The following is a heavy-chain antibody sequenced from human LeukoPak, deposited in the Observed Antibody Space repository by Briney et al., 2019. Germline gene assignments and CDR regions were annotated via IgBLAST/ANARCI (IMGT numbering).Heavy chain of an antibody. CDR2: INPNSGGT. D-gene: IGHD3-3*01. J-gene: IGHJ4*02. V-gene: IGHV1-2*02. CDR1: GYTFTGYY. CDR3: ARDLVLHGVFWSGYYPKGVDY. Sequence: ASVKVSCKASGYTFTGYYMHWVRQAPGQALEWMGWINPNSGGTNYAQKFQGRVTMTRDASISTAYMGLSRLRSGDTAVYYCARDLVLHGVFWSGYYPKGVDYWGQGTLVTVSS.